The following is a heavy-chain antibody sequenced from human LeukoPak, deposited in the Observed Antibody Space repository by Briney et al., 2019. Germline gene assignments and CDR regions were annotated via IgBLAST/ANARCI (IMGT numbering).Heavy chain of an antibody. Sequence: ASVKVSCKASGYTFTGYYIHWVRQAPGQGLEWMGWISPNSGGANYAQKFQGRVTMTRDTSISTAYMELSRLRSDDTAVYYCARDLQTGGMIAFGGVITPGDYWGQGTLVTVSS. CDR3: ARDLQTGGMIAFGGVITPGDY. J-gene: IGHJ4*02. CDR1: GYTFTGYY. D-gene: IGHD3-16*02. V-gene: IGHV1-2*02. CDR2: ISPNSGGA.